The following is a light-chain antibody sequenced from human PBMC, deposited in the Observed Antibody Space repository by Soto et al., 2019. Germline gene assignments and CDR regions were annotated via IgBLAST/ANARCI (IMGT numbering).Light chain of an antibody. Sequence: QSVLTQPASVSGSPGQSITISCTGTSSDVGGYNYVSWYQQHSGKAHKLRIYEVSNRPSGVSNRFSGSKSGNTASLTISGLQADDEADYYCSSYTSSSTRWVVFGGGTKLTVL. J-gene: IGLJ2*01. CDR2: EVS. CDR3: SSYTSSSTRWVV. CDR1: SSDVGGYNY. V-gene: IGLV2-14*01.